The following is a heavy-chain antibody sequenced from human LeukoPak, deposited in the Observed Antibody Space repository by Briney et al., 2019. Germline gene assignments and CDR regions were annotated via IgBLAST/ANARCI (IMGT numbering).Heavy chain of an antibody. D-gene: IGHD3-10*01. V-gene: IGHV4-59*01. CDR3: AKEADRADAFDI. CDR1: NDSLGASY. Sequence: SETLSLTCTVSNDSLGASYWSWLRQPPGKRLEWIGNVFYSGYANYNPSLKSRVTISIDTSKNQFSLSLTSVSAADTAVYYCAKEADRADAFDIWGQGTMVTVSS. J-gene: IGHJ3*02. CDR2: VFYSGYA.